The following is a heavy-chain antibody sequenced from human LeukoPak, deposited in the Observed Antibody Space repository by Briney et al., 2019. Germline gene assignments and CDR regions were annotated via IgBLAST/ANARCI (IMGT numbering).Heavy chain of an antibody. Sequence: SETLSLTCAVYGGSFSGYYWSWIHQPPGKGLEWIGEINHSGSTNYNPSLKSRVTISVDTSKNQFSLKLSSVTAADTAVYYCARAPHYDFWSGYRQGGLRYFDLWGRGTLVTVSS. J-gene: IGHJ2*01. V-gene: IGHV4-34*01. D-gene: IGHD3-3*01. CDR2: INHSGST. CDR3: ARAPHYDFWSGYRQGGLRYFDL. CDR1: GGSFSGYY.